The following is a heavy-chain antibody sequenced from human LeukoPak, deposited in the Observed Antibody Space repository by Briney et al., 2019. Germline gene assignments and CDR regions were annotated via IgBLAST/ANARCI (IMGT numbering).Heavy chain of an antibody. Sequence: ASVKVSLKASGYTFTIYDINWVRQATGQGGEWMGWMNPNSGNTGYAQKFQGRVTMTRNTSISTAYMELSSLRSEDTAVYYCASTTAMVFYYYGMDVWGQGTTVTVSS. CDR3: ASTTAMVFYYYGMDV. D-gene: IGHD5-18*01. V-gene: IGHV1-8*01. J-gene: IGHJ6*02. CDR1: GYTFTIYD. CDR2: MNPNSGNT.